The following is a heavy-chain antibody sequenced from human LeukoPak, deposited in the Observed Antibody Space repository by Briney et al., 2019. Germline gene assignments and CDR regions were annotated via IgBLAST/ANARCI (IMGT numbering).Heavy chain of an antibody. D-gene: IGHD3-22*01. J-gene: IGHJ4*02. CDR1: GGSISSGGYS. Sequence: SETLSLTCAVSGGSISSGGYSWSWIRQPPGKGLEWIGYIYHSGSTYYNPSLKSRVTISVDRSKNQFSLKLSPVTAADTAVYYCASSYYYDSSGYYYQLGYWGQGTLVTVSS. V-gene: IGHV4-30-2*01. CDR2: IYHSGST. CDR3: ASSYYYDSSGYYYQLGY.